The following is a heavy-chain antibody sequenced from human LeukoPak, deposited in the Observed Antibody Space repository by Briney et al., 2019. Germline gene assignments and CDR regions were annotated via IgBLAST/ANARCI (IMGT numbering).Heavy chain of an antibody. D-gene: IGHD2-2*01. CDR2: IIPIFGTA. CDR1: GYTFTNYY. J-gene: IGHJ5*02. CDR3: ARGSMGFDP. V-gene: IGHV1-69*13. Sequence: SVKVSCKASGYTFTNYYMHWVRQAPGQGLEWMGGIIPIFGTANYAQKFQGRVTITADESTSTAYMELSSLRSEDTAVYYCARGSMGFDPWGQGTLVTVSS.